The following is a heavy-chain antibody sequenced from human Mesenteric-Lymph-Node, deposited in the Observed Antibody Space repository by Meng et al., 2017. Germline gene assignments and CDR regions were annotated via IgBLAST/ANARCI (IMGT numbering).Heavy chain of an antibody. CDR2: ISSSSSYI. CDR1: GFTFSIYS. Sequence: GESLKISCAASGFTFSIYSMNWVRQAPGKGLEWVSSISSSSSYIYYADSVKGRFTISRDKSKNTLYLQMNSLRAEDTAVYYCARDVGLVGRAGYNRKSHYYGMDVWGQGTTVTVSS. J-gene: IGHJ6*02. V-gene: IGHV3-21*01. CDR3: ARDVGLVGRAGYNRKSHYYGMDV. D-gene: IGHD5-24*01.